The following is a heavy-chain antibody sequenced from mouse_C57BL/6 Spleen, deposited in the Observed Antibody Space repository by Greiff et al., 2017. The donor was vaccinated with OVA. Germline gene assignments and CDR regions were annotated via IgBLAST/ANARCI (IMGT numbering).Heavy chain of an antibody. V-gene: IGHV1-42*01. J-gene: IGHJ3*01. Sequence: EVKVVESGPELVKPGASVKISCKASGYSFTGYYMNWVKQSPEKSLEWIGEINSSTGGTTYNQKFKAKATLTVDKSSSTAYMQLKSLTSEDSAVYYCASRGFAYWGQGTLVTVSA. CDR1: GYSFTGYY. CDR2: INSSTGGT. CDR3: ASRGFAY.